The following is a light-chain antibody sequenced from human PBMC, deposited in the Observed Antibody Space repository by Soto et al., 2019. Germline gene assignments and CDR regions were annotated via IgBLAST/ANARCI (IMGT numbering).Light chain of an antibody. Sequence: EIQMTQFPSSLSASVGDRVTSTCRASQSISSYLNWYQQRPGKAPNLLIYAESSLQSGVPSRFSGSGSGTDFTLTISSLQPEDFATYYCQQSYSSPYTFGQGTKLEIK. CDR2: AES. J-gene: IGKJ2*01. CDR3: QQSYSSPYT. V-gene: IGKV1-39*01. CDR1: QSISSY.